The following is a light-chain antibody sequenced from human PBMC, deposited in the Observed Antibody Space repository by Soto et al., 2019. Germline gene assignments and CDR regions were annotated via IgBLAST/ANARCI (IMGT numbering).Light chain of an antibody. CDR3: QLYNKWPPLYT. J-gene: IGKJ2*01. CDR2: GAS. V-gene: IGKV3-15*01. CDR1: QNVNSD. Sequence: EIVMTQSPVILSVSPGERATLSCRASQNVNSDLAWYQQKPGQAPRILIYGASTRATDIPARISGSGSGTDFTLTISCLHSEFFAVCFCQLYNKWPPLYTLVQGT.